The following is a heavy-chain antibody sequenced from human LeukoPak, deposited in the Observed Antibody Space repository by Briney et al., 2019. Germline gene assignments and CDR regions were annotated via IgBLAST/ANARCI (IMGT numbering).Heavy chain of an antibody. J-gene: IGHJ3*02. Sequence: GGSLRLSCAASEFTFSSYGMSWVRQAPGERLEWVANIKRDGGEKYYVDSVRGRFTISRDNAKNSLYLQMNSLRAEDTAVYYCARPATNNDYSEAFDIWGQGTMVTVSS. V-gene: IGHV3-7*01. CDR3: ARPATNNDYSEAFDI. D-gene: IGHD4-11*01. CDR2: IKRDGGEK. CDR1: EFTFSSYG.